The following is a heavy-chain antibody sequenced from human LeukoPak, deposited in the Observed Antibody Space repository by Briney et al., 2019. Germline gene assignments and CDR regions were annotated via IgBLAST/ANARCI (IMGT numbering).Heavy chain of an antibody. Sequence: PGGSLRLSCAASGFTFDDSAMHWVRQAPGKGLEWVSLISGDGGSTYYADSVKGRFTISRDSAKNSLFLQMNSLRAEDTAVYYCARDSSSSLWYFDLWGRGTLVTVSS. D-gene: IGHD6-6*01. J-gene: IGHJ2*01. CDR1: GFTFDDSA. CDR2: ISGDGGST. CDR3: ARDSSSSLWYFDL. V-gene: IGHV3-43*02.